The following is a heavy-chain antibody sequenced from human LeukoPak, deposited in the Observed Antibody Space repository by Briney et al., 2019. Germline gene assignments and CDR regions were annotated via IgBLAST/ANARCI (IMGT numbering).Heavy chain of an antibody. V-gene: IGHV4-61*01. CDR3: ARVSYYDILTGYPISPTFDY. D-gene: IGHD3-9*01. CDR2: IYYSGST. Sequence: SETLSLTCTVSGGSVSSGSHYWSWIRQPPGKGLEWIGYIYYSGSTNYNPSLKSRVTISVDTSKNQFSLKLSSVTAADTAVYYCARVSYYDILTGYPISPTFDYWGQGTLVTVSS. J-gene: IGHJ4*02. CDR1: GGSVSSGSHY.